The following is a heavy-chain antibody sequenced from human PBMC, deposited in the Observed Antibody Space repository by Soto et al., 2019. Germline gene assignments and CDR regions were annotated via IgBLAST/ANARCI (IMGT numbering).Heavy chain of an antibody. V-gene: IGHV4-34*01. CDR1: YD. D-gene: IGHD3-3*02. J-gene: IGHJ4*02. CDR3: ASPFRWAVTPFAFCSLYS. CDR2: INHSGST. Sequence: YDWSWISKKQGKGLEWIGEINHSGSTNYNPSPKSRFTMSVYKSEDQLSVRLSAVTAADTTVYYCASPFRWAVTPFAFCSLYSWGQGPLVT.